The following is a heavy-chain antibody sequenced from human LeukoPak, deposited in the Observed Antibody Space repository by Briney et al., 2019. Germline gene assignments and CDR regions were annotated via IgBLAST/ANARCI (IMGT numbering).Heavy chain of an antibody. V-gene: IGHV3-48*03. Sequence: PGGSLRLSCAASGSTFSSYEMNWVRQAPGKGLEWVSYISSSGSTIYYADSVKGRFTISRDNAKNSLYLQMNSLRAEDTAVYYCARDGVLWFGAPTRYGMDVWGQGTTVTVSS. D-gene: IGHD3-10*01. CDR3: ARDGVLWFGAPTRYGMDV. J-gene: IGHJ6*02. CDR1: GSTFSSYE. CDR2: ISSSGSTI.